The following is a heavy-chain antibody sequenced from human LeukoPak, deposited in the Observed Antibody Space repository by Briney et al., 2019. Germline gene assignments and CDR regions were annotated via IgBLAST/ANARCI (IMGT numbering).Heavy chain of an antibody. V-gene: IGHV4-31*03. J-gene: IGHJ4*02. Sequence: TLSLTCTVSADSLSSGGHYWAWIRQFPGKGLESIGFIHHSGRSRHNPSLKDRVAISVDTSRKQFALKLSSVTAADTAMFYCARGGNRFGGFYFDYWGQGIQVIVSS. CDR2: IHHSGRS. D-gene: IGHD3-10*01. CDR1: ADSLSSGGHY. CDR3: ARGGNRFGGFYFDY.